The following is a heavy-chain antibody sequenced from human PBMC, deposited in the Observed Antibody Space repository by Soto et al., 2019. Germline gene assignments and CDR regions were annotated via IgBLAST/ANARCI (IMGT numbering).Heavy chain of an antibody. CDR2: IVVGSGNT. J-gene: IGHJ5*02. CDR3: AEDGEDILTVLS. D-gene: IGHD3-9*01. Sequence: RASVKVSCKASGFTFTSSAVQWVRQARGQRLEWIGWIVVGSGNTNYAQKSQERVTITRDMSTSTAYMELSSLRSEDTAVYYCAEDGEDILTVLSWGQGTLVTVSS. CDR1: GFTFTSSA. V-gene: IGHV1-58*01.